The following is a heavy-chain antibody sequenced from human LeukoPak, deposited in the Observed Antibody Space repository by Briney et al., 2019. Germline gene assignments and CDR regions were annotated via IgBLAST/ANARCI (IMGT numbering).Heavy chain of an antibody. CDR1: GFKFVDYA. CDR2: ITWNTFRI. J-gene: IGHJ6*02. D-gene: IGHD3-10*01. CDR3: AKDRSVWVADTQYYGMDV. V-gene: IGHV3-9*01. Sequence: GGSLRLSRAASGFKFVDYAMHWVRQAPGKGLEWVSSITWNTFRIGYAASVKGRFTISRDNAKNSLYLQMNSLRAEDTALYYCAKDRSVWVADTQYYGMDVWGQGATVTVSS.